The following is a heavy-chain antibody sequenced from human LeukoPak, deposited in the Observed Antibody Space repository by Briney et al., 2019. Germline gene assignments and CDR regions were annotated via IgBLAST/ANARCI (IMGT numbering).Heavy chain of an antibody. CDR2: FDPEDGET. D-gene: IGHD6-19*01. J-gene: IGHJ4*02. CDR1: GYTLTELS. V-gene: IGHV1-24*01. CDR3: ATAVAGYLRTPYYFDY. Sequence: GASVKVSCKVSGYTLTELSMHWVRQAPGKGLEWTGGFDPEDGETIYAQKFQGRVTMTEDTSTDTAYMELSSLRSEDTAVYYCATAVAGYLRTPYYFDYWGQGTLVTVSS.